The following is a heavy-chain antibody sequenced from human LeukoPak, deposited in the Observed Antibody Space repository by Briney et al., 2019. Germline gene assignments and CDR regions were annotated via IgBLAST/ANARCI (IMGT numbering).Heavy chain of an antibody. CDR3: ARVPRYGDYVADY. Sequence: SQTLSLTCTVSGGSISSGGYYWSWIRQHPGKGLEWIGYIYYSGSTYYNPSLKSRVTISVATSKNQFSLKLSSVTAADTAVYYCARVPRYGDYVADYWGQGTLVTVSS. D-gene: IGHD4-17*01. J-gene: IGHJ4*02. V-gene: IGHV4-31*03. CDR1: GGSISSGGYY. CDR2: IYYSGST.